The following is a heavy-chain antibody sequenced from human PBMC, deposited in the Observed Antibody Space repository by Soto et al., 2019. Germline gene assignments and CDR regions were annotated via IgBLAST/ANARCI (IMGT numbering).Heavy chain of an antibody. Sequence: QVRLVQSGAEVKKPGSSVKVSCKASGGTFSSYAISWVRQAPGQGLEWMGGIIPIFGTANYAQKFQGRVTITADESTSTAYMELSSLRSEDTAVYYCARSIVVVPAAMLYYYGMDVWGQGTTVTVSS. CDR3: ARSIVVVPAAMLYYYGMDV. D-gene: IGHD2-2*01. J-gene: IGHJ6*02. V-gene: IGHV1-69*01. CDR1: GGTFSSYA. CDR2: IIPIFGTA.